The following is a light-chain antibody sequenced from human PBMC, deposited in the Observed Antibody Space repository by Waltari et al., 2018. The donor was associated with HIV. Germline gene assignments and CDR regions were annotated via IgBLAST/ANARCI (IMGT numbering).Light chain of an antibody. Sequence: QSALTQPLSASGSPGQSVTISCTGSSSDVGGYNLVSWYQHHPGKAPKLIIYDVTKRPAGFAGRSFGSEAANAASLTVSGLQAEDEADYYCNSYAGSDNGLFGGGTKLTVL. CDR3: NSYAGSDNGL. CDR1: SSDVGGYNL. CDR2: DVT. V-gene: IGLV2-8*01. J-gene: IGLJ2*01.